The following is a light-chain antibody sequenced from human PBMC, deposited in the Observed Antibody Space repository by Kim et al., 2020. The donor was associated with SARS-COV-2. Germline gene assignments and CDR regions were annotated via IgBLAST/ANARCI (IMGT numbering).Light chain of an antibody. CDR3: QQYNNWPLYT. CDR2: GAS. Sequence: VFPGERATLSCRASQSVRSFVAWYQQKPGQAPRLLIYGASTRATGIPARFSGSGSGTEFTLTISSLQSEDFAVYYCQQYNNWPLYTFGQGTKLEI. V-gene: IGKV3-15*01. CDR1: QSVRSF. J-gene: IGKJ2*01.